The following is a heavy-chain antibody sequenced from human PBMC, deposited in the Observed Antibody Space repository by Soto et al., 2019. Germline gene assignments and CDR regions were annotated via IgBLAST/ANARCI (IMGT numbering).Heavy chain of an antibody. D-gene: IGHD2-2*02. CDR2: INHSGST. Sequence: SETLSLTCAVYGGSFSGYYWSWIRQPPGKGLEWIGEINHSGSTNYNPSLKSRVTISVDTSKNQFSLKLSSVTAADTAVYYCARGRRCRSSTSCYRSSGFWFDPWGQGTLVTVSS. V-gene: IGHV4-34*01. J-gene: IGHJ5*02. CDR3: ARGRRCRSSTSCYRSSGFWFDP. CDR1: GGSFSGYY.